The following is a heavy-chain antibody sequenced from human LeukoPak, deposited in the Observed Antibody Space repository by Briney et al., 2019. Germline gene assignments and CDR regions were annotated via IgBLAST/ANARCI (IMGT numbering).Heavy chain of an antibody. Sequence: SETLSLTCAVYGGSFSGYYWSWIRQPPGKGLEWIGEINHSGSTNYNPSLKSRVTISVDTSRNQFSLKLSSVTAADTAVYYCARTYYDSRLDYWGQGTLVTVSS. CDR3: ARTYYDSRLDY. CDR1: GGSFSGYY. D-gene: IGHD3-22*01. J-gene: IGHJ4*02. V-gene: IGHV4-34*01. CDR2: INHSGST.